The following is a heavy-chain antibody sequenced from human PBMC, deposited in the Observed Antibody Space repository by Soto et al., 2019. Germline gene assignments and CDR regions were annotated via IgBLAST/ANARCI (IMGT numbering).Heavy chain of an antibody. CDR3: AVPTGIEVTGPDY. J-gene: IGHJ4*02. CDR2: IGGSGVDT. D-gene: IGHD6-19*01. V-gene: IGHV3-23*01. CDR1: GLTFSNYT. Sequence: EVQLLESAGDMVQPGWSLRLSCGASGLTFSNYTMSWGRQAPGKGLTRVSAIGGSGVDTYYADSVKGRFTISRDNSRDTLYLQMSSLRADDTAVYYCAVPTGIEVTGPDYWGQGTVVTVSS.